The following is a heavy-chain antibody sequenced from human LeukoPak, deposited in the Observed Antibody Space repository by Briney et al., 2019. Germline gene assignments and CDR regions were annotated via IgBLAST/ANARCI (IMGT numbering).Heavy chain of an antibody. D-gene: IGHD5/OR15-5a*01. J-gene: IGHJ4*02. CDR3: ARDHVYGGADY. V-gene: IGHV3-43*02. CDR2: TSGDGITT. CDR1: GFTFHNYA. Sequence: GGSLRLSCAASGFTFHNYAIHWVRQAPGKGLEWVSLTSGDGITTYFADSVKGRFTISRDNSKSSLFLQMNSLRTEDTALYYCARDHVYGGADYWGQGTLVAVSS.